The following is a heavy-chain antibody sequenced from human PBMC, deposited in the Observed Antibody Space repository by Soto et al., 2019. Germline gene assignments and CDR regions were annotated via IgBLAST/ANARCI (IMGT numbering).Heavy chain of an antibody. Sequence: QVQLVESGGGVVQPGRSLRLSCAASGFTFSSYGMHWVRQAPGKGLEWVAVISYDGSNKYYADSVKGRFTISRDNSKNTLYLQMNSLRAEDTAVQYCAKDLLRPGRAYGMDVWGQGTTVTVSS. D-gene: IGHD6-25*01. V-gene: IGHV3-30*18. J-gene: IGHJ6*02. CDR2: ISYDGSNK. CDR1: GFTFSSYG. CDR3: AKDLLRPGRAYGMDV.